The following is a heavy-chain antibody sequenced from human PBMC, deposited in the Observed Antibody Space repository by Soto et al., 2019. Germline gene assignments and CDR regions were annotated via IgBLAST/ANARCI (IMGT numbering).Heavy chain of an antibody. V-gene: IGHV1-69*13. J-gene: IGHJ5*02. CDR2: IIPIFGTA. CDR1: GGTFSSYA. Sequence: SVKVSCKASGGTFSSYAISWVRQAPGQGLEWMGGIIPIFGTANHAQKFQGRVTITADESTSTAYMELSSLRSEDTAVYYCARVIAAAGPHWFDPWGHGTLVTVSS. CDR3: ARVIAAAGPHWFDP. D-gene: IGHD6-13*01.